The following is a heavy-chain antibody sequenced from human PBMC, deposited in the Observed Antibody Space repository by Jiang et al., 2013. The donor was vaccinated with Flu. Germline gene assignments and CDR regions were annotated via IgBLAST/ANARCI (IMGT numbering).Heavy chain of an antibody. CDR1: GYTFTAYY. CDR3: ARGSFYSY. J-gene: IGHJ4*02. D-gene: IGHD3-10*01. CDR2: IDPKSGGT. Sequence: EVKKPGASVKVSCKASGYTFTAYYIHWMRQAPGQGLEWMGWIDPKSGGTSYSQNFQDRVTMTRDTSITTVYMELNRLRSDDTAIYYCARGSFYSYWGQGTLVTVSS. V-gene: IGHV1-2*02.